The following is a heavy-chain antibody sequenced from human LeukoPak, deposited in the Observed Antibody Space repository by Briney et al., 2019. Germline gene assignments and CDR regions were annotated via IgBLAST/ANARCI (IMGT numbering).Heavy chain of an antibody. J-gene: IGHJ4*02. V-gene: IGHV3-30*02. CDR3: ARDFHGDHDS. D-gene: IGHD4-17*01. Sequence: GGSLRLSCAASGFTFSSYGMHWVRQAPGKGLEWVAFIRYDGSNKYYADSVKGRMTISRDNAKNTLYLQMHSLRAEDTAVYYCARDFHGDHDSWGQGTLVTVSS. CDR1: GFTFSSYG. CDR2: IRYDGSNK.